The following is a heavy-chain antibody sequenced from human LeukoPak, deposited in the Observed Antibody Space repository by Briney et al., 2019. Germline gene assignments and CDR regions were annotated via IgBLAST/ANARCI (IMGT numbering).Heavy chain of an antibody. CDR1: GYTFTYRY. J-gene: IGHJ5*02. V-gene: IGHV1-69*13. CDR3: ARVPYDFWNWFDP. Sequence: GASVKVSCKASGYTFTYRYLHWVRQAPGQGLEWMGGIIPIFGTANYAQKFQGRVTITADESTSTAYMELSSLRSEDTAVYYCARVPYDFWNWFDPWGQGTLVTVSS. D-gene: IGHD3-3*01. CDR2: IIPIFGTA.